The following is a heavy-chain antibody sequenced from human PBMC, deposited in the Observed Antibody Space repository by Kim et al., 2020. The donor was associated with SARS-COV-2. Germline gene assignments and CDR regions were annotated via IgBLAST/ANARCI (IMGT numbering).Heavy chain of an antibody. CDR1: GFTFSSYE. CDR2: ISSSGSTI. V-gene: IGHV3-48*03. CDR3: AREGGSTDSLYYYYYYGMDV. J-gene: IGHJ6*02. Sequence: GGSLRLSCAASGFTFSSYEMNWVRQAPGKGLEWVSYISSSGSTIYYADSVKGRFTISRDNAKNSLYLQMTSLRAEDTAVYYCAREGGSTDSLYYYYYYGMDVWGQGTTVTVSS. D-gene: IGHD6-25*01.